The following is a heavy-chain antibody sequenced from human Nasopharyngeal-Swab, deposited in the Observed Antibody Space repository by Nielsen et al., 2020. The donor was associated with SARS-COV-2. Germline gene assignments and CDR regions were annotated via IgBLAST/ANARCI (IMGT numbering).Heavy chain of an antibody. D-gene: IGHD6-6*01. CDR2: FDPEDGET. V-gene: IGHV1-24*01. CDR1: GYTLTELS. J-gene: IGHJ4*02. CDR3: ATDYGGRVYYYFDY. Sequence: ASVKVSCKVSGYTLTELSMHWVRQAPGKGLEWMGGFDPEDGETIYAQKFQGRVTMTEDTSTDTAYMELSRLRSEDTAVYYCATDYGGRVYYYFDYWGQGTLVTVSS.